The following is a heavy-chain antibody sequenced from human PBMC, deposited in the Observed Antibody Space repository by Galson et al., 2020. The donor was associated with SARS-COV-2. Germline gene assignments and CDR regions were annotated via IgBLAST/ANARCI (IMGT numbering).Heavy chain of an antibody. D-gene: IGHD1-26*01. J-gene: IGHJ4*02. CDR1: GFTFSSYS. Sequence: GGSLRLSCAASGFTFSSYSMNWVRQAPGKGLEWVSYISVGSSTIYYADSVKGRFTISRDNAKNSLYLQMNSLRAEDTAVYYCARGRGSYSSDYWGQGTLVTVSS. CDR3: ARGRGSYSSDY. V-gene: IGHV3-48*01. CDR2: ISVGSSTI.